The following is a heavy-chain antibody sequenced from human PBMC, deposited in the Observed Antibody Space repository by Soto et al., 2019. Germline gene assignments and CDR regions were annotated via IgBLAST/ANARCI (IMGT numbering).Heavy chain of an antibody. CDR1: RFTFSSYG. CDR3: AKDKRVAGPSLFGMDV. CDR2: ISYDGSNK. J-gene: IGHJ6*02. Sequence: PGGSLRLSCAASRFTFSSYGMHWVRQVPGKGLEWVAIISYDGSNKYYADSVKGRFTISRDNSKNTLYLQMNSLRSEDTALYYCAKDKRVAGPSLFGMDVWGQGTTVTVSS. V-gene: IGHV3-30*18. D-gene: IGHD6-19*01.